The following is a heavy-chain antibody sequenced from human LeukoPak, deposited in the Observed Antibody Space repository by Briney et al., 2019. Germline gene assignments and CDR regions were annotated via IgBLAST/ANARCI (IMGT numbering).Heavy chain of an antibody. Sequence: SETLSLTCTVSGGSISSYYWSWIRQPPGKGLEWIGYIYYSGSTNYNPSLKSRVTISVDKSKNQFSLKLSSVTAADTAVYYCARGGSYLGVDYWGQGTLVTVSS. D-gene: IGHD1-26*01. CDR3: ARGGSYLGVDY. CDR2: IYYSGST. CDR1: GGSISSYY. J-gene: IGHJ4*02. V-gene: IGHV4-59*12.